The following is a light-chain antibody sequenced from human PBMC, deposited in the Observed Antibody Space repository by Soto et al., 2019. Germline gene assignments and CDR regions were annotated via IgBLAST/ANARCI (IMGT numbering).Light chain of an antibody. Sequence: DIQPTQYQSSPSASVGDRVTITCRGSRSSRCWWAGYQQKPRKTPNLLIIDASTLERGGPSRCSGSGSGTDVTLTTSSLQPDDYATYYCQQYSDSSGAFGQGTKVDIK. CDR3: QQYSDSSGA. J-gene: IGKJ1*01. V-gene: IGKV1-5*01. CDR2: DAS. CDR1: RSSRCW.